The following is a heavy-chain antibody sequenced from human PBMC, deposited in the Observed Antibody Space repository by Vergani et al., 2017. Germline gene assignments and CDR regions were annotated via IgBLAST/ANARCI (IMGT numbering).Heavy chain of an antibody. CDR3: ARDQIVVVPAAIPYYYYYGMDV. Sequence: QVQLQESGPGLVKPSQTLSLTCTVSGGSISSGSYYWSWIRQHPGKGLEWIGYIYYSGSTYYNPSLKSRVTISVDTSKNQFSLKLSSVTAADTAVYYCARDQIVVVPAAIPYYYYYGMDVWGQGTTVTVSS. D-gene: IGHD2-2*02. CDR1: GGSISSGSYY. CDR2: IYYSGST. J-gene: IGHJ6*02. V-gene: IGHV4-31*03.